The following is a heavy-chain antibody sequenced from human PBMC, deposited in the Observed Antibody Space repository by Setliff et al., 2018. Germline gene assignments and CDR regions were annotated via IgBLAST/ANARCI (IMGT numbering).Heavy chain of an antibody. V-gene: IGHV4-61*09. CDR1: GDPMSSRRYY. Sequence: PSLTCTVSGDPMSSRRYYWAWIRQPAGKGLEWIGQIYTSWSTNYNPSLKSRVTISLDTSNNQFSLSLSSVTAADKAVYYCARMSGFQYMDVWGKGTTVTVSS. J-gene: IGHJ6*03. CDR2: IYTSWST. CDR3: ARMSGFQYMDV. D-gene: IGHD3-3*01.